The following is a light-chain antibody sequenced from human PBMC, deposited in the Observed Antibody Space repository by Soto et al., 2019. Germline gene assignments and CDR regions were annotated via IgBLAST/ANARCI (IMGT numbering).Light chain of an antibody. V-gene: IGKV2-28*01. CDR3: MQALQTPT. J-gene: IGKJ5*01. CDR1: QSLLHSNGYNY. Sequence: DIVMTQSPLSLPVTPGEPASISCRSSQSLLHSNGYNYLDWYLQKPGQSPLLLIYLGSNRASGAPDRFSGSGSGTDFTLKISRVEAEDVGVYYCMQALQTPTFGQGTRLEIK. CDR2: LGS.